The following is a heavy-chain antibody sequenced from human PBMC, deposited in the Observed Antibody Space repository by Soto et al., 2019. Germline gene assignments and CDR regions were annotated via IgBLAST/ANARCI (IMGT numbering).Heavy chain of an antibody. CDR3: AREGRGYGSGSYSLDY. D-gene: IGHD3-10*01. J-gene: IGHJ4*02. Sequence: EVQLVESGGGLVQPGGSLRLSCAASGFAFSSYAMHWVRPAPGKGLEYVSAFSSNGGSTYYATSVKGRFTISRDNSKNTLYLQMGSLRAEEMAVYYCAREGRGYGSGSYSLDYWGQGTLVTVSS. CDR2: FSSNGGST. CDR1: GFAFSSYA. V-gene: IGHV3-64*01.